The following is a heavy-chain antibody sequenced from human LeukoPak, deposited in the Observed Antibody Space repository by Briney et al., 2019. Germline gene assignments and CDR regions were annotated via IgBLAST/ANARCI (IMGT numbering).Heavy chain of an antibody. CDR1: RLTVSSNY. J-gene: IGHJ4*02. Sequence: GGSLRLSYAASRLTVSSNYMSWVRQAPGKGLEWVSVIYSGGSTYYADSVKGRFTISRDNSKNTLYLQMNSLRAEDTAVYYCARVSSSGWYFDYWGQGTLVTVSS. V-gene: IGHV3-53*01. CDR3: ARVSSSGWYFDY. CDR2: IYSGGST. D-gene: IGHD6-19*01.